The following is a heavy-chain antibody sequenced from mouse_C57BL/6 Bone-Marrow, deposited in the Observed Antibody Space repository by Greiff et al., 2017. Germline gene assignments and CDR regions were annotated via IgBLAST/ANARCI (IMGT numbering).Heavy chain of an antibody. Sequence: DVQLVESEGGLVQPGSSMKLSCTASGFTFSDYYMAWVRQVPEKGLEWVANINYDGSSTYYLDSLKSRFIISRDNAKNILYLQMSSLKSEDTATHYCARDRGYYFDYWGQGTTLTVSS. CDR2: INYDGSST. CDR1: GFTFSDYY. J-gene: IGHJ2*01. V-gene: IGHV5-16*01. CDR3: ARDRGYYFDY.